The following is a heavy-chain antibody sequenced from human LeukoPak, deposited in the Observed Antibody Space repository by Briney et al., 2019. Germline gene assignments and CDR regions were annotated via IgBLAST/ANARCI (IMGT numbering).Heavy chain of an antibody. Sequence: PGRSLRLSCAASGFTFSSYGMHWVRQAPGKGLEWVAVISYDGSNKYYADSVKGRFTISRDNSKNTLYLQMNSLRAEDTAVYYCAKGARTAENWGQGTLVTVSS. CDR3: AKGARTAEN. CDR2: ISYDGSNK. V-gene: IGHV3-30*18. J-gene: IGHJ4*02. CDR1: GFTFSSYG. D-gene: IGHD5-18*01.